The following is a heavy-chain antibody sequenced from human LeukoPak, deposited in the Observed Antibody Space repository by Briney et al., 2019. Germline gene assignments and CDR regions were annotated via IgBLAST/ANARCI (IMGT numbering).Heavy chain of an antibody. J-gene: IGHJ4*02. V-gene: IGHV1-2*02. D-gene: IGHD1-1*01. CDR2: INPNSGGT. Sequence: ASVKVSCKASGYTFTGYYMHWVRQAPGQVLEWMGWINPNSGGTNYAQKFQGRVTMTRDTSTSTVYMEPSSLRSEDTAVYYCARQDDSLFDYWGQGTLVTVSS. CDR3: ARQDDSLFDY. CDR1: GYTFTGYY.